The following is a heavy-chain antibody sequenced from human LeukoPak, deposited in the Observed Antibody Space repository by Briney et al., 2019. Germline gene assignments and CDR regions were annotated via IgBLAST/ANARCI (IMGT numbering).Heavy chain of an antibody. J-gene: IGHJ4*02. D-gene: IGHD3-3*01. CDR3: AKDRIWSGYSKYYFDC. V-gene: IGHV3-23*01. CDR2: ISGSGGST. Sequence: GGSLRLSCAGSGFTLSSYAMNWVRQAPGKGLEWVSGISGSGGSTYYADSVKGRFTISRDNSKTTPYLQMNSLRAEDAAIYYCAKDRIWSGYSKYYFDCWGQGTLVTVSS. CDR1: GFTLSSYA.